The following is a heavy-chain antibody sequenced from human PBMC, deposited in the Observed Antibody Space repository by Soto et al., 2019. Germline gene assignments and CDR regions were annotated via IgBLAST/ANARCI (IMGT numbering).Heavy chain of an antibody. D-gene: IGHD2-2*01. CDR1: GFTFSSYA. Sequence: EVQLLESGGGLVQPGGSLRLSCAASGFTFSSYAMSWVRQAPGKGLEWVSAISGSGGSTYYADSVKGRFTISRDNSKNTLYRQMNSLRAEDTAVYYCAKDEWDIVVVPAARRGPMDYWGQGTLVTVSS. V-gene: IGHV3-23*01. CDR2: ISGSGGST. J-gene: IGHJ4*02. CDR3: AKDEWDIVVVPAARRGPMDY.